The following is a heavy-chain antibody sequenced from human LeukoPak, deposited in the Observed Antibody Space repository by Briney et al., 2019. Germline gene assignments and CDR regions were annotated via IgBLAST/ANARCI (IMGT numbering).Heavy chain of an antibody. Sequence: PSETLSLTCAVFGGSFCDYSWNWIRQPPGKGLEWIGEMIHTGSINYNPSLKSRVTISVDTSKNQFSLNLTSVTAADTAVYYCARGERYFNGVCFYWGQGTLVTVSS. D-gene: IGHD2-8*01. J-gene: IGHJ4*02. V-gene: IGHV4-34*01. CDR2: MIHTGSI. CDR1: GGSFCDYS. CDR3: ARGERYFNGVCFY.